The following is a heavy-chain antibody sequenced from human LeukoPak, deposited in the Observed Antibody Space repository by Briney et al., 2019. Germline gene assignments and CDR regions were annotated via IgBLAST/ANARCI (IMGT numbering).Heavy chain of an antibody. CDR2: IYTSGNT. CDR3: ARDPGIYCSSTSCYTNWYFDL. V-gene: IGHV4-39*07. D-gene: IGHD2-2*02. J-gene: IGHJ2*01. CDR1: GGSISSSSYY. Sequence: SETLSLTCTVSGGSISSSSYYWGWIRQPPGKGLEWIGRIYTSGNTNYNPSLKSRVTMSVDTSKNQFSLKLSSVTAADTAVYYCARDPGIYCSSTSCYTNWYFDLWGRGTLVTVSS.